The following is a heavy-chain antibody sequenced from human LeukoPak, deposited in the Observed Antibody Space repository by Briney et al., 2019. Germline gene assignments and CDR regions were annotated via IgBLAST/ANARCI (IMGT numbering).Heavy chain of an antibody. CDR3: ARRLWTGSKLYYYGMDV. Sequence: GRSLRLSCAASGFTFGSYAMHWVRQAPGKGLEWVAVISYDGSNKYYADSVKGRLTISRDNSKNTLYLQMNSLRAEDTAVYYCARRLWTGSKLYYYGMDVWGQGTTVTVSS. CDR2: ISYDGSNK. D-gene: IGHD3/OR15-3a*01. V-gene: IGHV3-30-3*01. CDR1: GFTFGSYA. J-gene: IGHJ6*02.